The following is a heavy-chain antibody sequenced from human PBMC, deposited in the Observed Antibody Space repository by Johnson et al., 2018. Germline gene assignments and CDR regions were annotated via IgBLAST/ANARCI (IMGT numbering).Heavy chain of an antibody. CDR3: ARDGGATVTPWDCYYYMDV. V-gene: IGHV3-33*01. J-gene: IGHJ6*03. CDR2: IWYDGSNK. Sequence: VQLVETGGGVVQPGRSLRLSCAASGFTFSSYGMHWVRQAPGKGLEWVAVIWYDGSNKYYADSVKGRFTISRDNSKNTLYLQMNSLRAEDTAVYYCARDGGATVTPWDCYYYMDVWGKGTTVTVSS. D-gene: IGHD4-17*01. CDR1: GFTFSSYG.